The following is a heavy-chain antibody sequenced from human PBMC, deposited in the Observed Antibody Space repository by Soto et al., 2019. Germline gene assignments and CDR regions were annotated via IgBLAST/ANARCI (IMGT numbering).Heavy chain of an antibody. CDR1: GFTFSNYA. CDR2: FSGSGGDT. J-gene: IGHJ3*02. V-gene: IGHV3-23*01. CDR3: ARDRRFVVIPDAMWAGAFDI. D-gene: IGHD2-2*01. Sequence: GGSLRLSCAASGFTFSNYAMTWVRQAPGKGLEWVSGFSGSGGDTYYADSVKGRFTISRDNSKSTLYLEMNNLRADDTAVYYCARDRRFVVIPDAMWAGAFDIWGQGTTVTVSS.